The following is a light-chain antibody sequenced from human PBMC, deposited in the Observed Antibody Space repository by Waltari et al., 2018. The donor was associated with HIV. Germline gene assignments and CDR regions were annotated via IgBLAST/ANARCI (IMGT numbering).Light chain of an antibody. CDR3: QHYNDWPIT. J-gene: IGKJ5*01. CDR2: DAS. CDR1: QSVSSN. Sequence: EIVMTQSPATLSVSPGERATLPCRASQSVSSNLAWYQQIPGQAPRLLIYDASTRATGSPARFSGSGSGTEFTLTISSLQSEDFAIYYCQHYNDWPITFGQGTRLEIK. V-gene: IGKV3-15*01.